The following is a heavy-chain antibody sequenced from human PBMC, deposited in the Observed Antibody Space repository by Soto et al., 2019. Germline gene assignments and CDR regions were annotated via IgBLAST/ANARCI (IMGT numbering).Heavy chain of an antibody. CDR1: GGSISSYY. CDR2: IYYSGST. Sequence: SETLSLTCTVSGGSISSYYWSWIRQPPGKGLEWIGYIYYSGSTNYNPSLKSRVTISVDTPKNQFSLKLSSVTAADTAVYYCARSQPGDYGDYVLPGDFDYWGQGTLVTVSS. V-gene: IGHV4-59*08. D-gene: IGHD4-17*01. CDR3: ARSQPGDYGDYVLPGDFDY. J-gene: IGHJ4*02.